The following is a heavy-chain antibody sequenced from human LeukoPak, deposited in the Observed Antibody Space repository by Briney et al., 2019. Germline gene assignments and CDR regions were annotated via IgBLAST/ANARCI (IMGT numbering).Heavy chain of an antibody. V-gene: IGHV1-18*01. CDR3: ARDYCSSASCYGYVDY. J-gene: IGHJ4*02. CDR2: YSAYNGNT. CDR1: GYTFTSYG. Sequence: ASVKVSCKASGYTFTSYGISWVRQAPGQGLEWMGWYSAYNGNTNYAQKLQGRVTMTTDTSTSTAYMELRSLRSDDTAVYYCARDYCSSASCYGYVDYWGQGTLVTVSS. D-gene: IGHD2-2*01.